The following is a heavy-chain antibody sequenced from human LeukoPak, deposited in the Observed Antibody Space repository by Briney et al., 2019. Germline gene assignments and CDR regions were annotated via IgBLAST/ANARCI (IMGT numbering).Heavy chain of an antibody. J-gene: IGHJ6*02. CDR1: GFTFNNYA. Sequence: PGGSLRLSCAASGFTFNNYAMTWVRQAPGKGLEWVSAVSGRGDSTYYADSVKCRFTISRDNSKTTLYLQMSSLRAEDTAVYHCAKAPPAATNYYYGMDVWGQGTTVTVSS. CDR2: VSGRGDST. D-gene: IGHD2-15*01. V-gene: IGHV3-23*01. CDR3: AKAPPAATNYYYGMDV.